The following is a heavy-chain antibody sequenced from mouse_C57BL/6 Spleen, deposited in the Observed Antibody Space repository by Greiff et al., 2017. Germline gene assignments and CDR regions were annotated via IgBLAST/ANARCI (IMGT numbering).Heavy chain of an antibody. CDR3: GRDSRGYYSKGAYAMDY. CDR2: ISDGGSYT. Sequence: EVKLVESGGGLVKPGGSLKLSCAASGFTFSSYAMSWVRQTPEKRLEWVATISDGGSYTYYPDNVKGRFTISRDNAKNNLYLHMSHLKSEDTAMYYWGRDSRGYYSKGAYAMDYWGQGTSVTVSS. CDR1: GFTFSSYA. D-gene: IGHD2-12*01. V-gene: IGHV5-4*01. J-gene: IGHJ4*01.